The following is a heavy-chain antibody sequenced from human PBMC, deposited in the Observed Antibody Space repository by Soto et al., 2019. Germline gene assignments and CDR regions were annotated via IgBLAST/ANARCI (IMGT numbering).Heavy chain of an antibody. CDR3: ARDLPRIMITFGGVIVIAY. D-gene: IGHD3-16*02. J-gene: IGHJ4*02. Sequence: ASVKVSCKASGYTFTSYGISWVRQAPGQGLEWMGWISAYNGNTNYAQKLQGRVTMTTDTSTSTAYMELRSLRSDDTAVYYCARDLPRIMITFGGVIVIAYWGQGTLVTVSS. CDR1: GYTFTSYG. V-gene: IGHV1-18*01. CDR2: ISAYNGNT.